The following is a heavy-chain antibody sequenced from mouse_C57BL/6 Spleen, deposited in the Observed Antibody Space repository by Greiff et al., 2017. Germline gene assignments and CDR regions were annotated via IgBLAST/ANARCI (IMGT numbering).Heavy chain of an antibody. Sequence: VQLQQSVAELVRPGASVKLSCTASGFNITNTYMPWVKQRPEQGLEWIGRIDPANGNTKYAPKFQGKATITADTSSNTAYLQLSSLTSEDTAIYYCARDTTVVGAMDYWGQGTSVTVSS. CDR1: GFNITNTY. D-gene: IGHD1-1*01. J-gene: IGHJ4*01. V-gene: IGHV14-3*01. CDR3: ARDTTVVGAMDY. CDR2: IDPANGNT.